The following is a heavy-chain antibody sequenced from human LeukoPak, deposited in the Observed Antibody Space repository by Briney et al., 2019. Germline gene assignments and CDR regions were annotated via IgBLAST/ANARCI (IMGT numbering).Heavy chain of an antibody. CDR1: GFTFSDYY. D-gene: IGHD2-15*01. CDR3: ARDQGYCSGGSCRYYYYMDV. J-gene: IGHJ6*03. CDR2: ISSSGSTI. Sequence: PGGSLRVSCAAPGFTFSDYYMSWSRQAPGKGLEWGSYISSSGSTIYYADSVKGRFTISRDNAKNSLYLQMNSLRAEDTAVYYCARDQGYCSGGSCRYYYYMDVWGKGTTVTISS. V-gene: IGHV3-11*01.